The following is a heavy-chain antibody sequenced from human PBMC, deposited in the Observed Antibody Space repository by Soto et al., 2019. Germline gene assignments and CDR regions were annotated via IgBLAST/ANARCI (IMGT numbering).Heavy chain of an antibody. CDR1: GFTFSSYG. CDR2: ISYDGSNK. CDR3: AKTIQIFGVGNYFDY. V-gene: IGHV3-30*18. Sequence: QVQLVESGGGVVQPGRSLRLSCAASGFTFSSYGMHWVRQAPGKGLEWVAVISYDGSNKYYAGSVKGRFTISRDNSKNTLYLQMNSLRAEDTAVYYCAKTIQIFGVGNYFDYWGQGTLVTVSS. J-gene: IGHJ4*02. D-gene: IGHD3-3*01.